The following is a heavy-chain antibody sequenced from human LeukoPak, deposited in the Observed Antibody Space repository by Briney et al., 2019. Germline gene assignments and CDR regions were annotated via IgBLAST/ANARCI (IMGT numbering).Heavy chain of an antibody. CDR2: IKTDGSEK. D-gene: IGHD3-22*01. Sequence: GGSLRLSCEGSGLTFSNYWMGWVRQAPGKGLQWVANIKTDGSEKYYVDSVKGRFTISRDNAKNSLYLQMNSLRAEDTAVYYCATYSSLNRREFQFWGQGTLLTVSS. CDR3: ATYSSLNRREFQF. J-gene: IGHJ1*01. V-gene: IGHV3-7*01. CDR1: GLTFSNYW.